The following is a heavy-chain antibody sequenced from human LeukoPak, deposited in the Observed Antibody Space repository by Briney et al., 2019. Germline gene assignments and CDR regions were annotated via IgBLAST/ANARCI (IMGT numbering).Heavy chain of an antibody. CDR2: INTNTGNP. CDR3: ARGTPFAYKRITMVRGVIPLDY. CDR1: GYTFTSYA. D-gene: IGHD3-10*01. V-gene: IGHV7-4-1*02. Sequence: ASVKVSCKASGYTFTSYAMNWVRQAPGQGLEWMGWINTNTGNPTYAQGFTGRFVFSLDTSVSTAYLQISSLKAEDTAVYYCARGTPFAYKRITMVRGVIPLDYWGQGTLVTVSS. J-gene: IGHJ4*02.